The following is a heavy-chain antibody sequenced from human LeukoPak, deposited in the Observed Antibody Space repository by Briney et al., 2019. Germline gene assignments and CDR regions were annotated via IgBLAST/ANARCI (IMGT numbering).Heavy chain of an antibody. D-gene: IGHD3-10*01. Sequence: SETLSLTCTVSGGSISSGGYYWSWICQHPGKGLEWIGYFYYSGSTYYNPSLESRLTISVDTSKNQFSLKLNSVTAADTAVYYCARGAVLVPCMDVWGQGTTVTGSS. CDR2: FYYSGST. CDR1: GGSISSGGYY. V-gene: IGHV4-31*03. J-gene: IGHJ6*02. CDR3: ARGAVLVPCMDV.